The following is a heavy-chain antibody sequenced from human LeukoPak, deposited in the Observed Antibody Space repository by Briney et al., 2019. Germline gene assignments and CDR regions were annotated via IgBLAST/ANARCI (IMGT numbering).Heavy chain of an antibody. CDR1: GGTFSSYA. D-gene: IGHD4-17*01. CDR3: ARSTVTLYYFDY. CDR2: IIPIFGTA. V-gene: IGHV1-69*13. Sequence: EASVKVSCKASGGTFSSYAISWVRQAPGQGLEWMGGIIPIFGTANYAQKFRGRVTITADESTSTAYMELSSLRSEDTAVYYCARSTVTLYYFDYWGQGTLVTVSS. J-gene: IGHJ4*02.